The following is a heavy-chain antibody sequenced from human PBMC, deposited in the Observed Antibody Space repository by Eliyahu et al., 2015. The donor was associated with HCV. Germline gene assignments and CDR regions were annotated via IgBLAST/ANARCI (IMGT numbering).Heavy chain of an antibody. D-gene: IGHD6-19*01. Sequence: QVQLVQSGAEVKKPGASVKVSCKASGYTFTSYYMHWVRQAPGQGLEWMGIINPSGGSTSYAQKLQGRVTMTRDTSTSTVYMELSSLRSEDTAVYYCARESIAVGIDYWGQGTLVTVSS. CDR2: INPSGGST. CDR1: GYTFTSYY. V-gene: IGHV1-46*04. J-gene: IGHJ4*02. CDR3: ARESIAVGIDY.